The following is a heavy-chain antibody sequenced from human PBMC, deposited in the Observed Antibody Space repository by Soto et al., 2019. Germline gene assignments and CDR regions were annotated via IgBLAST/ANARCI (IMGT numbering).Heavy chain of an antibody. CDR2: ISYDGSNK. CDR1: GFTFSSYG. Sequence: QVQLVESGRGVVQPGRSLRLSCAASGFTFSSYGMHWVRQAPCKGLEWVAVISYDGSNKYYADSVKGRFTISRDNSKNTLYLQMNSLRAEDTAVYYCAKDQARIAGYYFDYWGQGTLVTVSS. V-gene: IGHV3-30*18. J-gene: IGHJ4*02. D-gene: IGHD3-9*01. CDR3: AKDQARIAGYYFDY.